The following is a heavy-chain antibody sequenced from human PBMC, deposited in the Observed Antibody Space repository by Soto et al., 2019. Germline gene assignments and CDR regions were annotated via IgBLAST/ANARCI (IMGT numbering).Heavy chain of an antibody. CDR1: GYTFTNYA. V-gene: IGHV1-3*01. Sequence: QVQLVQSGAEVKKPGASVKVSCKASGYTFTNYAMHWVRQAPGQRLEWMGWINAAIGNTKYSQKFQGSVTITRDTSANTAYMELSSLRSEDTAVYYCARRNEYGSGSYSFDYWGQGTLVTVSS. CDR2: INAAIGNT. J-gene: IGHJ4*02. D-gene: IGHD3-10*01. CDR3: ARRNEYGSGSYSFDY.